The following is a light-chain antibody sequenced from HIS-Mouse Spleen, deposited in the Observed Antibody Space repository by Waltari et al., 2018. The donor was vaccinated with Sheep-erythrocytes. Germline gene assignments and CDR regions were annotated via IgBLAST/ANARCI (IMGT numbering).Light chain of an antibody. J-gene: IGKJ2*01. CDR1: QSVSSY. Sequence: EIVLTQSPATLSLSPGAIATLSCRASQSVSSYLAWYQQKPGQAPRLLIYDASNRATGIPARFSGSGSGTDFTLTISSLEPEDFAVYYCQQRSNWYTFGQGTKLEIK. CDR3: QQRSNWYT. CDR2: DAS. V-gene: IGKV3-11*01.